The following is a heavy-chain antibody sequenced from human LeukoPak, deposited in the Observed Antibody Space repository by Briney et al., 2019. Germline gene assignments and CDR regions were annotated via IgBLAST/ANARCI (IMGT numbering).Heavy chain of an antibody. CDR3: ARLAARPSDY. Sequence: PSETLSLTCAVYGGSFSGYYWSWIRQPPGKGLEWIGEINHSRSTNYNPSLKSRVTISVDTSKNQFSLKLSSVTAADTAVYYCARLAARPSDYWGQGTLVTVSS. CDR2: INHSRST. V-gene: IGHV4-34*01. D-gene: IGHD6-6*01. J-gene: IGHJ4*02. CDR1: GGSFSGYY.